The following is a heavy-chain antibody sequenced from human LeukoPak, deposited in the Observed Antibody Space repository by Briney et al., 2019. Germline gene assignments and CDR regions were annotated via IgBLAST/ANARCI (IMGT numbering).Heavy chain of an antibody. Sequence: GGSLRLSCAASGFTFSSSAMSWVRQAPGKGLEWASAISGSGVTTYYADSVKGRFTISRDNAKNSVYLQMNSLRDEDTAVYYCVRDPDALDYWGQGTLVTVSP. CDR3: VRDPDALDY. V-gene: IGHV3-23*01. CDR1: GFTFSSSA. J-gene: IGHJ4*02. CDR2: ISGSGVTT.